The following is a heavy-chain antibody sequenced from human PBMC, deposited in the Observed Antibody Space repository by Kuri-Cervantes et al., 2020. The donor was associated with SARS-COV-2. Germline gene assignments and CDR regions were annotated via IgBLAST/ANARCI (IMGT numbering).Heavy chain of an antibody. CDR3: QSFGGVIVQN. V-gene: IGHV3-30-3*01. CDR1: GFTFSSYA. CDR2: ISYDGSNK. J-gene: IGHJ4*01. D-gene: IGHD3-16*02. Sequence: GESLKISCAASGFTFSSYAMHWVRQAPGKGLEWVAVISYDGSNKYYADSVKGRFTISRDNSKNTLYLQMNSLRAEDTAVYYCQSFGGVIVQNWGQEPWSPSPQ.